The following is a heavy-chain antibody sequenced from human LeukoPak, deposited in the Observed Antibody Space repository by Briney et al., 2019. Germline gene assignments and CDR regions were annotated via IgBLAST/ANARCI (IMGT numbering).Heavy chain of an antibody. J-gene: IGHJ4*02. CDR2: IRSKANSYAT. D-gene: IGHD6-6*01. Sequence: GGSLTLFCAASRFTFSGSAMHWVRQASGKGLEWVGRIRSKANSYATAYAASVKGRFTISRDDSKNTAYLQMNSLKTEDTAVYYCTRPARPFDYWGQGTLVTVSS. CDR1: RFTFSGSA. V-gene: IGHV3-73*01. CDR3: TRPARPFDY.